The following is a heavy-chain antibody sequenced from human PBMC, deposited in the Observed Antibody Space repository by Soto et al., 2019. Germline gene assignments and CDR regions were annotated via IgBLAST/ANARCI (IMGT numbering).Heavy chain of an antibody. CDR2: LSASGDNT. Sequence: GGSLRLSCAASGFTFSIYSMNWVRLAPGKGLEWDSALSASGDNTYYADSVKGRFTISRDKSKNPLYLQMNSLRAEDTAVYYCAKAGTHSYSDCWGQGTLVTVSS. CDR1: GFTFSIYS. D-gene: IGHD1-1*01. J-gene: IGHJ4*02. CDR3: AKAGTHSYSDC. V-gene: IGHV3-23*01.